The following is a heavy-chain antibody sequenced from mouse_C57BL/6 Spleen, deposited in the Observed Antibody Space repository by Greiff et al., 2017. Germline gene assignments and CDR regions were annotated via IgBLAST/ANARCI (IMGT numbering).Heavy chain of an antibody. V-gene: IGHV1-4*01. CDR2: INPSSGYT. J-gene: IGHJ3*01. D-gene: IGHD2-5*01. CDR3: ASYYSNYGGFAY. Sequence: QVQLQQSGAELARPGASVKMSCKASGYTFTSYTMHWVKQRPGQGLEWIGYINPSSGYTKYNQKFKDKATLTADKSYSTAYMQLSSLTSEDSAVYYCASYYSNYGGFAYWGKGTLVTVSA. CDR1: GYTFTSYT.